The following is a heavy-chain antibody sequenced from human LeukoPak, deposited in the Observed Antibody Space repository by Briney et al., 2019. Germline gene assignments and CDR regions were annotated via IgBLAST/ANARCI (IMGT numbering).Heavy chain of an antibody. CDR1: GGSISSYY. J-gene: IGHJ4*02. CDR3: ASFLCGGDCYVDY. V-gene: IGHV4-59*01. D-gene: IGHD2-21*02. Sequence: SETLSLTCTVSGGSISSYYWSWIRQPPGKGLEWIGYIYYSGSTNYNPSLKSRVNISVDTSKNQFSLKLSSVTAADTAVYYCASFLCGGDCYVDYWGQGTLVTVSS. CDR2: IYYSGST.